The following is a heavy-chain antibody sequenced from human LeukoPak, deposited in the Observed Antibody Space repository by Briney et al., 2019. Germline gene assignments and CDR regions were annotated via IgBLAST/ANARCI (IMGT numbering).Heavy chain of an antibody. J-gene: IGHJ4*02. CDR1: GYTFTGYY. V-gene: IGHV1-2*02. CDR3: ARAPRGYSGFEDYFDY. D-gene: IGHD5-12*01. CDR2: INPNSGGT. Sequence: GASVKVSCKASGYTFTGYYMHWVRQAPGQGLEWMGWINPNSGGTKYSQKFQGRVTITRDTSASTAYMELSSLRSEDTAVYYCARAPRGYSGFEDYFDYWGQGTLVTVSS.